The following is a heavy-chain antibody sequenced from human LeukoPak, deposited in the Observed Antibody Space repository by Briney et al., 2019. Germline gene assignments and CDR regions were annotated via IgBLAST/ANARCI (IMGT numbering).Heavy chain of an antibody. CDR1: GGSISSYY. CDR2: IYYSGST. CDR3: ARYKRHSDAFDI. V-gene: IGHV4-59*01. D-gene: IGHD1-14*01. Sequence: SETLSLTCTVSGGSISSYYWSWIRQPPGKGLEWIGYIYYSGSTNYNPSLKSRVTISVDTSKNQFSLKLSSVTAADTAVYYCARYKRHSDAFDIWGPGTMVTVSS. J-gene: IGHJ3*02.